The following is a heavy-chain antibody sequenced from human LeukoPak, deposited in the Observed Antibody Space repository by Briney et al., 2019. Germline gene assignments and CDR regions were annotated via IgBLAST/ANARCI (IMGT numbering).Heavy chain of an antibody. J-gene: IGHJ4*02. V-gene: IGHV1-18*01. CDR2: ISAYNGNT. CDR3: ARDSYYYDTYYFDY. CDR1: SYTFTNYG. Sequence: ASVKVSCKASSYTFTNYGISWVRQAPGQGLEWMGWISAYNGNTKYAQSLQGRVTMTADTSTTTAYMELRSLTSDDTAVYYCARDSYYYDTYYFDYWGQGTLVTVSS. D-gene: IGHD3-22*01.